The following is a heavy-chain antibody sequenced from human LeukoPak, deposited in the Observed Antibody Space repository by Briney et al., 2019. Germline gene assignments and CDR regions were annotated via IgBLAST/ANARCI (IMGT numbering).Heavy chain of an antibody. CDR3: AKDSAGAGTDY. CDR1: GFTFSSYG. Sequence: PGGSLRLSCAASGFTFSSYGMHWVRQAPGKGLEGVAFIQYHGNTKNYADSVKGRFTISRDNSKNTLYLQMNSLTAEDTAVYYCAKDSAGAGTDYWGRGTLLTVSS. V-gene: IGHV3-30*02. J-gene: IGHJ4*02. CDR2: IQYHGNTK. D-gene: IGHD6-19*01.